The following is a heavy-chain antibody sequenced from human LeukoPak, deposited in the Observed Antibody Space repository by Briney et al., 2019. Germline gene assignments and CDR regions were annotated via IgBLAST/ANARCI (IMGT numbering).Heavy chain of an antibody. CDR3: AKVGLRYFDWLLYGGGYFDY. CDR2: ISGSGGST. J-gene: IGHJ4*02. D-gene: IGHD3-9*01. Sequence: PGGSLRLSCAASGFTFSSYAMSWVRQAPGKGLEWVSAISGSGGSTYYADSVKGRFTISRDNSKNTLYLQMNSLRAEDTAVYYCAKVGLRYFDWLLYGGGYFDYWGQGTLVTVSS. CDR1: GFTFSSYA. V-gene: IGHV3-23*01.